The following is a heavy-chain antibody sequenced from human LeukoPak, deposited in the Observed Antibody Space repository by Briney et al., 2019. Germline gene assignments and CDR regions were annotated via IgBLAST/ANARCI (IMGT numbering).Heavy chain of an antibody. CDR1: GVTLSNYA. D-gene: IGHD1-26*01. CDR2: ISSSGSGGNT. V-gene: IGHV3-23*01. Sequence: GGSLRLSCVASGVTLSNYAMSWARQAPGKGLEWVSGISSSGSGGNTYYADSVKGRFTISRDNSKNTLYLQINSLRAEDTAVYYCAKPSSGNYPPTGYWGQGALVTVSS. CDR3: AKPSSGNYPPTGY. J-gene: IGHJ4*02.